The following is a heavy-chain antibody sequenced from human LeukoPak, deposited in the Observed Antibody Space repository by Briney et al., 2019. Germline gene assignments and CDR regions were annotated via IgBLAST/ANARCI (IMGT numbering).Heavy chain of an antibody. D-gene: IGHD5-12*01. CDR1: GYTFTGYY. CDR3: ARVPAVATIGLGWFDP. V-gene: IGHV1-69*13. Sequence: ASVKVSCKASGYTFTGYYMHWVRQAPGQGLEWMGGIIPIFGTANYAQKFQGRVTITADESTSTAYMELSSLRSEDTAVYYCARVPAVATIGLGWFDPWGQGTLVTVSP. J-gene: IGHJ5*02. CDR2: IIPIFGTA.